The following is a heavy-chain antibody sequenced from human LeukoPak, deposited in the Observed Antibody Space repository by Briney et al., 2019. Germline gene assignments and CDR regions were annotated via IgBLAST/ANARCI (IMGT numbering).Heavy chain of an antibody. Sequence: ASVKVSCKASGYTFTGYYMHWGRQAPGQGLEWMGWINPNSGGTNYAQKFQGRVTMTRDTSISTAYMELSRLRSDDTAVYYCARSNPVYYGSGSYYKPTFHFDYWGQGTLVTVSS. V-gene: IGHV1-2*02. J-gene: IGHJ4*02. CDR2: INPNSGGT. CDR1: GYTFTGYY. CDR3: ARSNPVYYGSGSYYKPTFHFDY. D-gene: IGHD3-10*01.